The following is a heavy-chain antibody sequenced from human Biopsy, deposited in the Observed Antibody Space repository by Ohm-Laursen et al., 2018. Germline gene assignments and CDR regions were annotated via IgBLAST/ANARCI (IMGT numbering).Heavy chain of an antibody. CDR2: TNNNGGRT. CDR3: ARDLAVAGPGVYYFGH. Sequence: SLRLSCAASGFTFSSYAMSWVRQSPGKGLEWVSSTNNNGGRTYYTDSVKGRFTISRDNSKNTLYLQMSSLRAEDTAVYYCARDLAVAGPGVYYFGHWGQGTPVTVSS. D-gene: IGHD6-19*01. CDR1: GFTFSSYA. J-gene: IGHJ4*02. V-gene: IGHV3-23*01.